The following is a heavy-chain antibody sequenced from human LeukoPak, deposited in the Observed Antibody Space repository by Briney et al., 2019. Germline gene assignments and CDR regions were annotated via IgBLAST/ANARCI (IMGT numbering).Heavy chain of an antibody. CDR1: GFTFDDYA. Sequence: GGSLRLSCAASGFTFDDYAMHWLRQAPGKGREWVSGISWNSGSIGYADSVKGRFTISRDNAKNSLYLQMNSLRAEDMALYYCAKDGGYSSSSGESYFDYWGQGTLVTVSS. CDR2: ISWNSGSI. J-gene: IGHJ4*02. CDR3: AKDGGYSSSSGESYFDY. D-gene: IGHD6-6*01. V-gene: IGHV3-9*03.